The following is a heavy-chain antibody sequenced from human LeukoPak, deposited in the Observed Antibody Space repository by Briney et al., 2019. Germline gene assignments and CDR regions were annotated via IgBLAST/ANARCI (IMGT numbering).Heavy chain of an antibody. CDR3: ARQLECSSTSCYLDY. CDR2: INPNSGGT. V-gene: IGHV1-2*02. D-gene: IGHD2-2*01. J-gene: IGHJ4*02. CDR1: GYTFTGYY. Sequence: ASVKVSCKASGYTFTGYYMHWVRQAPGQGLEWMGWINPNSGGTNYAQKFQGRVTMTRDTSISAAYMELSRLRSDDTAVYYCARQLECSSTSCYLDYWGQGTLVTVSS.